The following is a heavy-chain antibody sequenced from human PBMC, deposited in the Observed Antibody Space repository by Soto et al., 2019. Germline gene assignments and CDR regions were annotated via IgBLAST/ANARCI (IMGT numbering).Heavy chain of an antibody. CDR2: IWYDGSNK. Sequence: GGSLRLSCAASGFTFSSYGMHWVRQAPGKGLEWVAVIWYDGSNKYYADSVKGRFTISRDNSKNTLYLQMNSLRAEDTAVYYCARENTFYYFDYWGQGTLVTVSS. V-gene: IGHV3-33*01. J-gene: IGHJ4*02. CDR1: GFTFSSYG. CDR3: ARENTFYYFDY. D-gene: IGHD2-2*02.